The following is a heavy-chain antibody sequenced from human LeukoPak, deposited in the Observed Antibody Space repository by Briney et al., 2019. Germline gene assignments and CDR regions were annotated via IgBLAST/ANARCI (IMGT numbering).Heavy chain of an antibody. Sequence: GASVKVSCKASGYTFTDYYMHWVRQAPGQGLEWMGWINPNSGGTNYAQKFQGRVTMTRDTSISTAYMELSRLRSDDTAVYYCAGTPRAYYDSSGYDYWGQGTLVTVSS. J-gene: IGHJ4*02. CDR2: INPNSGGT. CDR1: GYTFTDYY. D-gene: IGHD3-22*01. CDR3: AGTPRAYYDSSGYDY. V-gene: IGHV1-2*02.